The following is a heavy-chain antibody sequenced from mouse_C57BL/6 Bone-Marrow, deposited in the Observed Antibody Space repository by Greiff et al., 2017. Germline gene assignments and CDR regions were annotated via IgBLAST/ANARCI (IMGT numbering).Heavy chain of an antibody. CDR3: ARESGSTMVTTWLAY. D-gene: IGHD2-2*01. Sequence: EVKLQESGGGLVKPGGSLKLSCAASGFTFSSYAMSWVRQTPEKRLEWVATISDGGSYTSYTDNVKGRFTISRDNAKNNLYLQMSNLKSRDTSMYYCARESGSTMVTTWLAYWGQGTLVTVSA. J-gene: IGHJ3*01. CDR1: GFTFSSYA. CDR2: ISDGGSYT. V-gene: IGHV5-4*01.